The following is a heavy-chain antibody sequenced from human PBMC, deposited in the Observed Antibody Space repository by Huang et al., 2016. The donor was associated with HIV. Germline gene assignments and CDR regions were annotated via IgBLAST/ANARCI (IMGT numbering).Heavy chain of an antibody. D-gene: IGHD3-10*01. V-gene: IGHV3-21*01. Sequence: DVQLVETRGGLVKPGGSLRLSCAASGFSFDSLGMNWVRQAPGKGLEWVSSITGSSSFKDDAVSLTGRFTVSRDNAKNALYLQMNSLRPEDTAVYYCVRENYGSGSTLHWFDPWGQGTLVTVSS. CDR2: ITGSSSFK. J-gene: IGHJ5*02. CDR3: VRENYGSGSTLHWFDP. CDR1: GFSFDSLG.